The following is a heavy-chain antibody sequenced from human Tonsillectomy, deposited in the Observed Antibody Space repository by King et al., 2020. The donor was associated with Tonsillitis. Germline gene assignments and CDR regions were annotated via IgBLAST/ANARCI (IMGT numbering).Heavy chain of an antibody. D-gene: IGHD3-3*01. CDR1: GGSISSYY. V-gene: IGHV4-59*01. J-gene: IGHJ2*01. CDR2: IYYSGST. CDR3: ARESPGYDVCGGYGRYFDL. Sequence: QLQESGPGLVKPSETLSLTCTVSGGSISSYYWSWIRQPPGKGLEWIGYIYYSGSTNYNPSLKSRVTISLDTSKNQFSLKLSSVTAADTAVYYCARESPGYDVCGGYGRYFDLWGRGTLVTVSS.